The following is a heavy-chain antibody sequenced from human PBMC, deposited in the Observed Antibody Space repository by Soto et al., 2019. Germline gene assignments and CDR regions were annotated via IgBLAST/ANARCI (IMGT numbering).Heavy chain of an antibody. J-gene: IGHJ6*02. CDR2: ISYDGSTE. D-gene: IGHD3-3*01. CDR3: AKENVLFAMDL. CDR1: GLIFSGYA. Sequence: PGGSLRLSCAASGLIFSGYAMHWVRRAPGKGLDWVAVISYDGSTEYYAESVRGRFTISRDNSKNNLYLQMNSLRPEDTAVYYCAKENVLFAMDLWGQGSTVTVSS. V-gene: IGHV3-30-3*01.